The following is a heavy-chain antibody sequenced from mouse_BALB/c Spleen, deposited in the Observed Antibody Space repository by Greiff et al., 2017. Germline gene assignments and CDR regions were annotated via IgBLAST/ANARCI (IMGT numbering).Heavy chain of an antibody. CDR2: IRSKSNNYAT. Sequence: GGGLVQPKGSLKLSCAASGFTFNTYAMNWVRQAPGKGLEWVARIRSKSNNYATYYADSVKDRFTISRDDSQSMLYLQMNNLKTEDTAMYYCVRHQYGNYDGFAYWGQGTLVTVSA. D-gene: IGHD2-10*02. J-gene: IGHJ3*01. V-gene: IGHV10-1*02. CDR3: VRHQYGNYDGFAY. CDR1: GFTFNTYA.